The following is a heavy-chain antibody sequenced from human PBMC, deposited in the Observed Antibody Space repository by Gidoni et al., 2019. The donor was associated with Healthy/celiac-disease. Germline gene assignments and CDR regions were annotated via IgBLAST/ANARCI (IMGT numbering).Heavy chain of an antibody. D-gene: IGHD2-2*01. Sequence: QVQLVQSGAEVTKPGSSVKVSCKASGGPFSSDAISWVRQAPGQGLEWMGGIIPIFGTANYAQKFQGRVTITADESTSTAYMELSSLRSEDTAVYYCARDLRSTYGMDVWGQGTTVTVSS. CDR3: ARDLRSTYGMDV. CDR2: IIPIFGTA. CDR1: GGPFSSDA. V-gene: IGHV1-69*01. J-gene: IGHJ6*02.